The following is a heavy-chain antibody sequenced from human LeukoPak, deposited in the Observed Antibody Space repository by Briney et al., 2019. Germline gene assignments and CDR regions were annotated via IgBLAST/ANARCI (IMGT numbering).Heavy chain of an antibody. CDR3: ARLSANSSAYFFDY. CDR1: GFTVGSNY. J-gene: IGHJ4*02. D-gene: IGHD3-22*01. V-gene: IGHV3-66*04. Sequence: GSLRLSCAASGFTVGSNYMSWVRQAPGKGLEWVSIIYRGGSTNYADSVKGRFTISRDTPKNTLYLQMNSLRAEDTAVYYCARLSANSSAYFFDYWGQGTLVTVSS. CDR2: IYRGGST.